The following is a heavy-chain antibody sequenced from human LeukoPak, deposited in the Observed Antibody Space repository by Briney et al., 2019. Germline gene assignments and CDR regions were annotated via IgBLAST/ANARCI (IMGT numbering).Heavy chain of an antibody. Sequence: GGSLRLSCAASGFTFSDYYMSWIRQAPGKGLEWVSYISSSDTYTNYADSVKGRFTISRDNAKNSLYLQMNSLRAEDTAVYYCARDGIYYGMDVWGQGTMVTVSS. J-gene: IGHJ6*02. CDR1: GFTFSDYY. D-gene: IGHD1-14*01. CDR3: ARDGIYYGMDV. CDR2: ISSSDTYT. V-gene: IGHV3-11*06.